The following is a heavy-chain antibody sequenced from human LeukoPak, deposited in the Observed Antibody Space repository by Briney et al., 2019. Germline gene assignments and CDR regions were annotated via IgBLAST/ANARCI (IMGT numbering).Heavy chain of an antibody. V-gene: IGHV4-30-2*01. CDR1: GFTFSDYY. CDR2: IYHSGST. J-gene: IGHJ5*02. Sequence: LRLSCAASGFTFSDYYMSWIRQPPGKGLEWIGYIYHSGSTYYNPSLKSRVTISVDRSKNQFSLKLSSVTAADTAVYYCARRGYYDFWSGPFDPWGQGTLVTVSS. CDR3: ARRGYYDFWSGPFDP. D-gene: IGHD3-3*01.